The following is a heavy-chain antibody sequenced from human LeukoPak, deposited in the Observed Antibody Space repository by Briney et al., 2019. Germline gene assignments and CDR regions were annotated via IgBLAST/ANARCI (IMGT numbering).Heavy chain of an antibody. CDR2: ISDIGSV. V-gene: IGHV4-59*08. D-gene: IGHD2/OR15-2a*01. CDR3: AGHHPRNTVDF. J-gene: IGHJ4*02. CDR1: GGSISSYY. Sequence: SETLSLTCTVSGGSISSYYWSWIRQPPGKGLEWIAYISDIGSVNYNPSLKSRVTISLDTSKNQFSLKLSSVAAADTAVYYCAGHHPRNTVDFWGQGTLVTVSS.